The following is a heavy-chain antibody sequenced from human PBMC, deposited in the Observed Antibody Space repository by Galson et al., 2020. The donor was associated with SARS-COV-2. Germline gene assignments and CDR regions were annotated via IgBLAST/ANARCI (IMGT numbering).Heavy chain of an antibody. J-gene: IGHJ4*02. CDR1: GYIFTDHS. CDR3: ARDDGYVAD. Sequence: ASVKDSCKASGYIFTDHSLAWLRQAPGQGREWMGWIAPNSGGANYAQKFHGRVTMTRDASISTGYMELTGLTTDDTAVYYCARDDGYVADWGQGTLVTVSS. V-gene: IGHV1-2*02. CDR2: IAPNSGGA. D-gene: IGHD1-1*01.